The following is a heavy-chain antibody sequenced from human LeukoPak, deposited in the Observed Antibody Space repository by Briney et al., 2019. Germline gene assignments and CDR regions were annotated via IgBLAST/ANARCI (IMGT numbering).Heavy chain of an antibody. CDR1: GGSFSGFY. D-gene: IGHD6-6*01. Sequence: SETLSLTCAVSGGSFSGFYWSWIRQPPGGGLDWIADINHSGTTNYNPSRKSRVTISVDTSKNQFSLNLKSMTAADTAVYYCTRQYSSSYYSDYWGQGTLVTVSS. CDR2: INHSGTT. V-gene: IGHV4-34*01. J-gene: IGHJ4*02. CDR3: TRQYSSSYYSDY.